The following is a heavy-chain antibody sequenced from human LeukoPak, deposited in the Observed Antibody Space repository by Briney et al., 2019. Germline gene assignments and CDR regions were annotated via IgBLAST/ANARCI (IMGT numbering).Heavy chain of an antibody. J-gene: IGHJ6*02. CDR1: GGTFSSYA. V-gene: IGHV1-69*13. CDR3: ARDLSPWDGVVIIHYYYGMDV. D-gene: IGHD3-3*01. Sequence: GASVKVSCKASGGTFSSYAISWVRQAPGQGLEWMGGIIPIFGTANYAQKFQGRVTITADESTSTAYMELSSLRSEDTAVYYCARDLSPWDGVVIIHYYYGMDVWGQGTTVTVSS. CDR2: IIPIFGTA.